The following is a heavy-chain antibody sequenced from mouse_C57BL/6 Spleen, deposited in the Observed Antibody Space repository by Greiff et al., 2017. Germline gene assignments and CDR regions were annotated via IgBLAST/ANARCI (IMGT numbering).Heavy chain of an antibody. CDR2: IDTSDSYT. D-gene: IGHD1-1*01. CDR1: GYTFTSYW. J-gene: IGHJ4*01. V-gene: IGHV1-69*01. Sequence: VQLQQPGAELVMPGASVKLSCKASGYTFTSYWMHWVKQRPGQGPEWIGEIDTSDSYTNYNQKLKGKATLTVDKSSSTAYMQLSSLTSEDSAVYYCSRRNYYYGSSYAMDYWGQGTSVTVSS. CDR3: SRRNYYYGSSYAMDY.